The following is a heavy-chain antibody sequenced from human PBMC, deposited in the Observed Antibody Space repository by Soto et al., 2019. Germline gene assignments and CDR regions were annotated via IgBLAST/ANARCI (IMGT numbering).Heavy chain of an antibody. CDR2: INHSGST. CDR1: GGSFSGYY. CDR3: ARGKGFSSGQTKYFQH. J-gene: IGHJ1*01. D-gene: IGHD6-19*01. Sequence: SETLSLTCAVYGGSFSGYYWSWIRQPPGKGLEWIGEINHSGSTNYNPSLKSRVTISVDTSKNQFSLKLSSVTAADTAVYYCARGKGFSSGQTKYFQHWGQGTLVTVSS. V-gene: IGHV4-34*01.